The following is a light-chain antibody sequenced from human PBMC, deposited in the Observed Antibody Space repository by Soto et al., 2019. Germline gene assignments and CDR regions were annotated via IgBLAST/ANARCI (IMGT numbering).Light chain of an antibody. CDR1: QDIKKY. V-gene: IGKV1-33*01. CDR2: GAS. J-gene: IGKJ3*01. CDR3: QHYHSVPFT. Sequence: DIRMTQSPSSLSASVGDRVTITCQASQDIKKYLNWYQRKPGKAPKLLISGASSLETGVPSRFSGSGSGIHFTFTISSLQPQDIATYYCQHYHSVPFTFGPGTKVDIK.